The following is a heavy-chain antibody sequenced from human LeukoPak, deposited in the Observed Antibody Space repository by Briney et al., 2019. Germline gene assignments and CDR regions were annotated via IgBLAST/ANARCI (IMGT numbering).Heavy chain of an antibody. CDR1: GGTFSSYA. D-gene: IGHD3-9*01. CDR3: ARDGRYDILTGYYLGAFDI. CDR2: IISIFGTA. Sequence: SVKVSCTASGGTFSSYAISWVRQAPGQGLEWMGGIISIFGTANYAQKFQGRVTITADESTSTAYMELSSLRSEDTAVYYCARDGRYDILTGYYLGAFDIWGQGTMVTVSS. V-gene: IGHV1-69*01. J-gene: IGHJ3*02.